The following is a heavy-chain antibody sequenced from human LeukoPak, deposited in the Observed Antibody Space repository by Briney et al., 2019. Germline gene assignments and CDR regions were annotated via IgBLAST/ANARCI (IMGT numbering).Heavy chain of an antibody. CDR1: GYSFTSYW. J-gene: IGHJ4*02. CDR3: ARLVGGSFSSVDY. D-gene: IGHD1-26*01. V-gene: IGHV5-51*01. CDR2: IYPGDSET. Sequence: GESLKISCKGSGYSFTSYWIGWVRQMPGTGLKWMGIIYPGDSETIYSPSFQGQVAFSSDKSISTAYLQWSSLKASDTAMYYCARLVGGSFSSVDYWGQGTLVTVSS.